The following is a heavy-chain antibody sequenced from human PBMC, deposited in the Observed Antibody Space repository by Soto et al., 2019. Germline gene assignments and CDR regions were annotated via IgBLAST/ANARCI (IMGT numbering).Heavy chain of an antibody. Sequence: GGSLRLSCAASGFTFSDYYMSWIRQAPGKGLEWVSYISSSGSTIYYADSVKGRFTISRDNAKNSLYLQMNSLRAEDTAVYYCARSRQQWSLYSSYSTDGWGKGPTVTLAS. CDR2: ISSSGSTI. J-gene: IGHJ6*03. D-gene: IGHD6-19*01. CDR1: GFTFSDYY. CDR3: ARSRQQWSLYSSYSTDG. V-gene: IGHV3-11*01.